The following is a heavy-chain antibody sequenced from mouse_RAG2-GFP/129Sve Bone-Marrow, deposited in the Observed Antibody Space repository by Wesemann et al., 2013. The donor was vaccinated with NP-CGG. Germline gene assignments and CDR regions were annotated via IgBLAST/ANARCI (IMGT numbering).Heavy chain of an antibody. V-gene: IGHV14-3*02. J-gene: IGHJ1*01. CDR3: ASYKGWYFDV. D-gene: IGHD1-3*01. Sequence: EVQLQQSGAELVKPGASVKLSCTASGFNIKDTYMHWVKQRPEQGLEWIGRIDPANGNTKYDPKFQGKATITADTSSNTAYLQLSSLTSEDTAVYYCASYKGWYFDVWGAGTTVTVSS. CDR1: GFNIKDTY. CDR2: IDPANGNT.